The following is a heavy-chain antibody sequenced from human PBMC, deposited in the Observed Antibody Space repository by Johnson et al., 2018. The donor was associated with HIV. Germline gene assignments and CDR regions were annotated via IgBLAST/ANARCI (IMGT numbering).Heavy chain of an antibody. J-gene: IGHJ3*02. CDR3: ARDHLRRSHAFDI. CDR1: GFTFSGYW. V-gene: IGHV3-74*01. CDR2: INPDGSST. Sequence: VQLVESGGGLVKPGGSLRLSCAASGFTFSGYWVYWVRQAPGKGLVWVSRINPDGSSTYYADSVKGRFTISSDNSKNTLYLQMNSLRAEDTAVYYCARDHLRRSHAFDIWGQGTMVTVSS. D-gene: IGHD2-15*01.